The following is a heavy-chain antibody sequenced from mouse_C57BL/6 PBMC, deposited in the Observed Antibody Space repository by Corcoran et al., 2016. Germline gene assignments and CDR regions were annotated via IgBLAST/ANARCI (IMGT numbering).Heavy chain of an antibody. CDR3: AGAQAFAY. D-gene: IGHD3-2*02. Sequence: DVQLQESGPGLVKPSQSLSLTCSVTGYSITSGYYWNWIRQFPGNKLEWMGYISYDGSNNYNPSLKNRISITRDTSKNQFFLKLNSVTTEDTATYYCAGAQAFAYWGQGTLVTVSA. V-gene: IGHV3-6*01. CDR1: GYSITSGYY. CDR2: ISYDGSN. J-gene: IGHJ3*01.